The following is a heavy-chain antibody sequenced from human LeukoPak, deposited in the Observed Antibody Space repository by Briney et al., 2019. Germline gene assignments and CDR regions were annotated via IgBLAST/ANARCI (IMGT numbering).Heavy chain of an antibody. V-gene: IGHV3-23*01. Sequence: GGSLRLSCAASGFTFSSYAMSWVRQAPGKGLEWVSAISGSGGSTYYADSVKGRFTISRGSSKNTLYLQMNSLRAEDTAVYYCAKDKGVGAVHFDYWGQGTLVTVSS. CDR3: AKDKGVGAVHFDY. CDR1: GFTFSSYA. D-gene: IGHD1-26*01. J-gene: IGHJ4*02. CDR2: ISGSGGST.